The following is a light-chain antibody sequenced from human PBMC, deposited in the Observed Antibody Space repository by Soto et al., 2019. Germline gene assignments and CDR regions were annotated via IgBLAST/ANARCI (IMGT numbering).Light chain of an antibody. CDR1: SSNIGAGYD. CDR2: GNS. Sequence: QSVLTQPPSVSGAPGQRVTISCTGSSSNIGAGYDVHWYQQLPGTAPKLLMYGNSNRPSGVPDRFSGSKSGTSASLAITGLQAEDEADYYCQSYDSSLRGVFGGGTKVTV. V-gene: IGLV1-40*01. CDR3: QSYDSSLRGV. J-gene: IGLJ2*01.